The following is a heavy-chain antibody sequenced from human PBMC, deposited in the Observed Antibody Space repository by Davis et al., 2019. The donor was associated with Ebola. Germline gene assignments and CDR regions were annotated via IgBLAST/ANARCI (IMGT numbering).Heavy chain of an antibody. CDR3: AKDHFGSGIVDYFDY. V-gene: IGHV3-23*01. CDR2: ISGSGGST. J-gene: IGHJ4*02. CDR1: GFAFSSYG. Sequence: GESLKISCAASGFAFSSYGMHWVRQAPGKGLEWVSAISGSGGSTYYADSVKGRFTISRDNSKKTLYLQMNSLRAEDTAVYYCAKDHFGSGIVDYFDYWGQGTLVTVSS. D-gene: IGHD3-3*02.